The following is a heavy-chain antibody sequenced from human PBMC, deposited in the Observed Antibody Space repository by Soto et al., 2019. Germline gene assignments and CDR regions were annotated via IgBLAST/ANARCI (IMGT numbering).Heavy chain of an antibody. J-gene: IGHJ4*02. V-gene: IGHV1-3*01. D-gene: IGHD6-19*01. CDR2: IHGGTGNT. Sequence: QVQLVQSGAEVKKPGASVKVSCKASGYPFINFAIHWVRQAPGQRLEWMGWIHGGTGNTKYSEKFQDRVTITRDTSASIVYIELSRLRSDDTAVYYCARGPPTGSSGWFYFDSWGQGPLVTVSS. CDR3: ARGPPTGSSGWFYFDS. CDR1: GYPFINFA.